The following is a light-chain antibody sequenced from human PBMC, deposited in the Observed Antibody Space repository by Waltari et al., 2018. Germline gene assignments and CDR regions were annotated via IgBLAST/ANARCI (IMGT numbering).Light chain of an antibody. Sequence: DIVMTQSPLSLPVTPGEPASISCRSSQSLLHSNGYNYLDWYLQKTGQSPQVLIYLSSSRASGVPDRFSGSGSDTDFTLNISRVEAEDVGVYYCMQALQTPLTFGGGTKVEIK. J-gene: IGKJ4*01. CDR1: QSLLHSNGYNY. V-gene: IGKV2-28*01. CDR3: MQALQTPLT. CDR2: LSS.